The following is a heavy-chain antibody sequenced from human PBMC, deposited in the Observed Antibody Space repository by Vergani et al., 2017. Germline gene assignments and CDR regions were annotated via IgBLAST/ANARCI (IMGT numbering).Heavy chain of an antibody. V-gene: IGHV1-69*01. CDR1: GGTFSSYA. CDR3: ARGRYYYDSSGYPFDY. Sequence: QVQLVQSGAEVKKPGSSVKVSCKASGGTFSSYAISWVRPAPGQGLEWMGGIIPIFGTANYAQKFQGRVTITADESTSTAYMELSSLRSEDTAVYYCARGRYYYDSSGYPFDYWGQGTLVTVSS. D-gene: IGHD3-22*01. J-gene: IGHJ4*02. CDR2: IIPIFGTA.